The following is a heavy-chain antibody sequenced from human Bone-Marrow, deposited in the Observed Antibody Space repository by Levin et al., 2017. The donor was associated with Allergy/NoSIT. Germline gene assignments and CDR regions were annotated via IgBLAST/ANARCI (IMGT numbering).Heavy chain of an antibody. J-gene: IGHJ4*02. CDR3: ARVLAGFDGSAMAYDY. CDR2: IYYNGST. Sequence: SETLSLTCTVSGASIRSGAYYWSWVRQPPGPGLEWIGYIYYNGSTYFNPSLKSRVSISVDTSKNQFSLKLSSVTAADTADYYCARVLAGFDGSAMAYDYWGQGTLVTVAS. V-gene: IGHV4-31*03. CDR1: GASIRSGAYY. D-gene: IGHD3-10*01.